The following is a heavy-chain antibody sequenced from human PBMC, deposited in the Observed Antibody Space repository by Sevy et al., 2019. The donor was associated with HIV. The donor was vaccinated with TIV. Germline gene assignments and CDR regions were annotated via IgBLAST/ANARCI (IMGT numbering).Heavy chain of an antibody. CDR2: INPNSGDT. J-gene: IGHJ4*02. CDR3: ASFANAADTQDY. V-gene: IGHV1-2*02. Sequence: ASVNVSCKASGYNFTDYYMHWVRQAPGQGLEWMGWINPNSGDTNYAQKFQDRVTMTRDTSISTAYMELGRLRSDDTAVFYCASFANAADTQDYWGQGTLVTVSS. D-gene: IGHD3-16*01. CDR1: GYNFTDYY.